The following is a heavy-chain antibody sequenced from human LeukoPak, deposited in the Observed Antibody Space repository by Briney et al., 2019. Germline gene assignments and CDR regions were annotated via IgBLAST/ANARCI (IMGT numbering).Heavy chain of an antibody. CDR1: GFTFSSYA. D-gene: IGHD5-18*01. V-gene: IGHV3-23*01. CDR3: AKYRGGYNYGDFDY. CDR2: ISGSGYR. J-gene: IGHJ4*02. Sequence: PGGSLRLSCTASGFTFSSYAMSWVRQAPGKGLEWVSGISGSGYRYYADSVKGRFTISRDNSKNTLFLQMNSLRAEDTAVYYCAKYRGGYNYGDFDYWGQGTLVTVFS.